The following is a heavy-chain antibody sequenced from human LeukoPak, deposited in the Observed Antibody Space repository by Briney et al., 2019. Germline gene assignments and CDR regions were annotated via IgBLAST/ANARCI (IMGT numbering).Heavy chain of an antibody. CDR1: GFTVSSNY. V-gene: IGHV3-7*03. CDR2: IKQDGSEK. CDR3: GRRRGMGSLDY. J-gene: IGHJ4*02. D-gene: IGHD2-8*01. Sequence: PGGSLRLSCAASGFTVSSNYMSWVRQAPGKGLEWVANIKQDGSEKNCVDSVRGRFTISRDNAKNSLYLQMNSLRAEDTAVYYCGRRRGMGSLDYWGQGTLVTVSS.